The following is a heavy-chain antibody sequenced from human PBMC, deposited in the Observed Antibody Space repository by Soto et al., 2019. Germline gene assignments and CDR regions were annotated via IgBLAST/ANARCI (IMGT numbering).Heavy chain of an antibody. CDR1: GSSINSSGYY. D-gene: IGHD6-19*01. Sequence: SETLSLTCTVSGSSINSSGYYWGWIRQPPGKGLEWIGSMFYGVSTYYNPSLKSRVTVSVDTSKNQFSLNLRSVTAADTAVYYCARGADHGDYWGQGXLVTVSS. CDR3: ARGADHGDY. CDR2: MFYGVST. J-gene: IGHJ4*02. V-gene: IGHV4-39*01.